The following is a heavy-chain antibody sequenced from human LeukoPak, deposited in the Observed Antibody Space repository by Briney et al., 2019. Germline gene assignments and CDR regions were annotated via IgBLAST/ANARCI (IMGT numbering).Heavy chain of an antibody. V-gene: IGHV1-2*06. Sequence: GASVKVSCKASGYTFTGYYMHWVRQAPGQGLEWMGRINPNSGGTNNAQKFQGRVTMTRDPSISTAYMELSRLRSDDTAVYYCARESLYSNYAGYWGQGTLVTVSS. CDR1: GYTFTGYY. D-gene: IGHD4-11*01. CDR2: INPNSGGT. CDR3: ARESLYSNYAGY. J-gene: IGHJ4*02.